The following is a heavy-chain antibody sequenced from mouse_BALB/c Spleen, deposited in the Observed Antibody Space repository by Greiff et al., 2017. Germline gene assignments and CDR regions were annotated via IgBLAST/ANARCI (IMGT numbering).Heavy chain of an antibody. CDR1: GYTFTDYA. V-gene: IGHV1S137*01. D-gene: IGHD2-3*01. CDR3: AGGGDGYFYAMDY. Sequence: VQLQQSGAELVRPGVSVKISCKGSGYTFTDYAMHWVKQSHAKILEWIGVISTYYGDASYNQKFKGKATMTVDKSSSTAYMELARLTSEDSAIFYWAGGGDGYFYAMDYWGQGTSVTVSS. J-gene: IGHJ4*01. CDR2: ISTYYGDA.